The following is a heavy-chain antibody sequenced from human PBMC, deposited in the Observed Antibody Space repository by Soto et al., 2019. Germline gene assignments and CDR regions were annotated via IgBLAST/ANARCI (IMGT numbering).Heavy chain of an antibody. CDR1: DESLSEYY. CDR2: IKRRGST. J-gene: IGHJ4*02. Sequence: SETLSLTCAVYDESLSEYYWTWIRQPPGKGLEWIGEIKRRGSTTYNPALKSRVAISVDTSKKQFSLNLISVTAADTAVYYCVRGQLPARFVFWGQGIFVTFSS. V-gene: IGHV4-34*01. D-gene: IGHD6-25*01. CDR3: VRGQLPARFVF.